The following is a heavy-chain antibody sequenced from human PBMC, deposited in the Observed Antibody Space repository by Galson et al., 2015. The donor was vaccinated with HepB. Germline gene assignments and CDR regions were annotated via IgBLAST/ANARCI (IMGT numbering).Heavy chain of an antibody. D-gene: IGHD6-19*01. V-gene: IGHV3-30*04. Sequence: SLRLSCAASGFTFSNYPMHWVRQAPGKGLEWVAVISYDGFNKDYADSVKGRFTISRDNSKNTLYLQRNSLRAEDMAVHYCARARSGWKIGYFDLWGRGTLVTASS. J-gene: IGHJ2*01. CDR2: ISYDGFNK. CDR1: GFTFSNYP. CDR3: ARARSGWKIGYFDL.